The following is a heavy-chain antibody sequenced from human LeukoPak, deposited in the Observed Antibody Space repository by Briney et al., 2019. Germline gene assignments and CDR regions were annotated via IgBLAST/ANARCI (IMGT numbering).Heavy chain of an antibody. CDR1: GGSISSSSYY. V-gene: IGHV4-39*07. CDR2: IYYSGST. J-gene: IGHJ6*02. Sequence: SETLSLTCTVSGGSISSSSYYWGWIRQPPGKGLEWIGSIYYSGSTYYNPSLKSRVTISVDTSKKQFSLKLSSVTAADTAVYYCARVPYYYYGMDVWGQGTTVTVSS. CDR3: ARVPYYYYGMDV.